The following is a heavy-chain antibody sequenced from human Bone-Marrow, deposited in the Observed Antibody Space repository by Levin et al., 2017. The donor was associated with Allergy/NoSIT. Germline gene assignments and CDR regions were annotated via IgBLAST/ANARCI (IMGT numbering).Heavy chain of an antibody. J-gene: IGHJ3*02. D-gene: IGHD2-2*03. CDR2: ISSSGSTI. CDR3: VGGYCSSTSCYGAFDI. V-gene: IGHV3-48*03. Sequence: LSLTCAASGFPFSSYEMNWVRQAPGKGLEWVSYISSSGSTIYYADSVKGRFTISRDNAKNSLYLQMNSLRAEDTAVYYCVGGYCSSTSCYGAFDIWGQGTMVTVSS. CDR1: GFPFSSYE.